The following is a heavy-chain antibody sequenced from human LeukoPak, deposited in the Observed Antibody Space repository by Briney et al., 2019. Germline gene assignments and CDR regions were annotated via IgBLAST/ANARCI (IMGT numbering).Heavy chain of an antibody. CDR2: INHSGST. D-gene: IGHD2-2*01. CDR3: ASRYCSSTSCRGSYYYYYYMDV. V-gene: IGHV4-34*01. J-gene: IGHJ6*03. CDR1: GGSFSGYY. Sequence: PSETLSLTCAVYGGSFSGYYWSWIRQPPGKGLEWIGEINHSGSTNYNPSLESRVTISVDTSKNQFSLKLSSVTAADTAVYYCASRYCSSTSCRGSYYYYYYMDVWGKGTTVTVSS.